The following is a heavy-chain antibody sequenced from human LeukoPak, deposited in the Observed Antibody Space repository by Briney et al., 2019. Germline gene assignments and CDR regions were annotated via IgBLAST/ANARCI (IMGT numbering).Heavy chain of an antibody. CDR1: GASISNYY. D-gene: IGHD3-10*01. CDR2: IHYSGST. Sequence: SETLSLTCTVSGASISNYYWSWIRQPPGKRLEWIGNIHYSGSTNYNPSLKSRVTISVDTSKNQFSLKLSSVTAADTAVYYCARVEEGYGSGRRENYYYYYVDVWGKGTTVTTSS. J-gene: IGHJ6*03. CDR3: ARVEEGYGSGRRENYYYYYVDV. V-gene: IGHV4-59*12.